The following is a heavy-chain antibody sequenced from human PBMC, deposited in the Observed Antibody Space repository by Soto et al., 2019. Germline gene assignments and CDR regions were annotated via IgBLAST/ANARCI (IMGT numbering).Heavy chain of an antibody. Sequence: ASVKVSCKASGYTFTSYAMHWVRQAPGQRLEWMGWINAGNGNTKYSQKFQGRVTITRDTSASTAYMELSSLRSEDTAVYYCAREALGYCSGGSCYDYYYGMDVWGQGTMVTVSS. V-gene: IGHV1-3*01. CDR2: INAGNGNT. CDR1: GYTFTSYA. CDR3: AREALGYCSGGSCYDYYYGMDV. D-gene: IGHD2-15*01. J-gene: IGHJ6*02.